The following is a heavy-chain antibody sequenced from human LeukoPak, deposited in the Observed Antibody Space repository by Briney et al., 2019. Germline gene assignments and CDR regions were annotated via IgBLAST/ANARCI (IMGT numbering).Heavy chain of an antibody. CDR1: GDSISTSNSY. Sequence: SETLSLTCTVSGDSISTSNSYWGWIRQPPGKGLEWIGSIYYSGNTYYNASLKSRVTISVDTSKNQFSLKLSSVTAADTAVYYCARDTSITYSSSSRGAYYYYYMDVWGKGTTVTVSS. CDR2: IYYSGNT. D-gene: IGHD6-6*01. V-gene: IGHV4-39*02. J-gene: IGHJ6*03. CDR3: ARDTSITYSSSSRGAYYYYYMDV.